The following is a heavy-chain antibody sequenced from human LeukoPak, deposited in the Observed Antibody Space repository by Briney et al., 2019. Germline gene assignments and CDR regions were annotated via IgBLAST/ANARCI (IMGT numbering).Heavy chain of an antibody. Sequence: GGSLRLSCAASGFTFSSYGMHWVRQAPGKGLEWVAVIWYDGSNKYYADSVKGRFTISRDNSKNTLYLQMNSLRAEDTAVYYCARSFRSDTALFDYWGQGTLVTVSS. V-gene: IGHV3-33*01. CDR1: GFTFSSYG. CDR2: IWYDGSNK. J-gene: IGHJ4*02. D-gene: IGHD5-18*01. CDR3: ARSFRSDTALFDY.